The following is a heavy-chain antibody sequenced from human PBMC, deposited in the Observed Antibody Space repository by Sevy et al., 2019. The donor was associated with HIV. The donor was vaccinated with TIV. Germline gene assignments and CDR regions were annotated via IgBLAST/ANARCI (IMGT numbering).Heavy chain of an antibody. D-gene: IGHD3-22*01. CDR3: ARLGVYYYDSSGYYTTGNAFDI. V-gene: IGHV3-53*01. Sequence: GGSLRLSCAASGFAVSNNYMSWVRQVPGKGLQWVSVIYSGDSTYYADSVKGRFTISRDNSKNTRYLQMNSLRAEDTAVYYCARLGVYYYDSSGYYTTGNAFDIWGQGTMVTVSS. CDR1: GFAVSNNY. J-gene: IGHJ3*02. CDR2: IYSGDST.